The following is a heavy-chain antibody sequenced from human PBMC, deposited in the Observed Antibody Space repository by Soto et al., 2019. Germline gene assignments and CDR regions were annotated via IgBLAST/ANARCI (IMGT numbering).Heavy chain of an antibody. J-gene: IGHJ3*02. CDR2: IKQDGSEK. Sequence: GGSLRLSCAASGFTFSSYWMSWVRQAPGKGLEWVANIKQDGSEKYYVDSVKGRFTISRDNAKNSLYLQMNSLRAEDTAVYYCARAPLNYYDSSGYAFDIWGQGTIVTVS. CDR1: GFTFSSYW. V-gene: IGHV3-7*05. CDR3: ARAPLNYYDSSGYAFDI. D-gene: IGHD3-22*01.